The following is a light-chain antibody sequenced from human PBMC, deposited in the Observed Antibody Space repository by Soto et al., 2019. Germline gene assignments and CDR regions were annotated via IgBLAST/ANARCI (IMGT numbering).Light chain of an antibody. V-gene: IGKV3-20*01. CDR1: HSVSSSY. CDR3: QQYGSSPPYT. CDR2: GAS. J-gene: IGKJ2*01. Sequence: EIVLTQSPGTLSLSPGERATLSCRASHSVSSSYLAWYQQKPGQAPRLLIYGASSRATGIPDRFSGSGSGTDFTLTISRLEPEDFAVYYWQQYGSSPPYTFGQGTTLEIK.